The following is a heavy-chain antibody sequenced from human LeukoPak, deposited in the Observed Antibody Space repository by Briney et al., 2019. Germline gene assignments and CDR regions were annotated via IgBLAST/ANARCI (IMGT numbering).Heavy chain of an antibody. CDR1: GGSISSGDYY. Sequence: PSETLSLTCTVSGGSISSGDYYWSWIRQPPGKGLEWIGYIYYSGGTYYNPSLKSRVTISVDTSKNQFSLKLSSVTAADTAVYYCARGVYSYGYKVFDYWGQGTLVTVSS. CDR2: IYYSGGT. V-gene: IGHV4-30-4*01. J-gene: IGHJ4*02. CDR3: ARGVYSYGYKVFDY. D-gene: IGHD5-18*01.